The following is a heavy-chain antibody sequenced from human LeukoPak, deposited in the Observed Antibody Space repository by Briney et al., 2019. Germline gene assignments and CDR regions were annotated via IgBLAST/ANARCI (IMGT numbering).Heavy chain of an antibody. CDR3: AREAKGSGWYSGNWFDP. CDR2: IYYSGST. D-gene: IGHD6-19*01. Sequence: SETLPLTCTVSGGSISSSSYYWGWIRQPPGKGLEWIGSIYYSGSTYYNPSLKSRVTISVDTSKNQFSLKLSSVTAADTAVYYCAREAKGSGWYSGNWFDPWGQGTLVTVSS. CDR1: GGSISSSSYY. V-gene: IGHV4-39*02. J-gene: IGHJ5*02.